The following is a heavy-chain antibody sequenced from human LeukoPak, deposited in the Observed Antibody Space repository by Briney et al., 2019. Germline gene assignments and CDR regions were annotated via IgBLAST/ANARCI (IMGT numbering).Heavy chain of an antibody. D-gene: IGHD1-26*01. Sequence: GGSLRLSCAASGFTFDDYAMHWVRQAPGKGLEWVSGISWNSGSIGYADSVKGRFTISRDNAKNSLYLQMNSLRAEDTALYYCAKDMGGAPKYFHYWGQGTLVTVSS. CDR2: ISWNSGSI. J-gene: IGHJ4*02. V-gene: IGHV3-9*01. CDR1: GFTFDDYA. CDR3: AKDMGGAPKYFHY.